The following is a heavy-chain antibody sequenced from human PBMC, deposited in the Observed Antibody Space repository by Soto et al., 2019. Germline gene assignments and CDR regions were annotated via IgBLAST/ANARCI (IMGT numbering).Heavy chain of an antibody. V-gene: IGHV2-5*01. D-gene: IGHD4-17*01. J-gene: IGHJ3*02. CDR3: AHLYGDYGVNAFDI. CDR2: IYWNDDK. Sequence: QITLKESGPTLVKPTQTLTLTCTFSGFSLSTSGVGVGWIRQPPGKALEWLARIYWNDDKRYSPSLKSRLTITQDTSKNQVVLTMTNMDPVDTATYYCAHLYGDYGVNAFDIWGQGTMVPVSS. CDR1: GFSLSTSGVG.